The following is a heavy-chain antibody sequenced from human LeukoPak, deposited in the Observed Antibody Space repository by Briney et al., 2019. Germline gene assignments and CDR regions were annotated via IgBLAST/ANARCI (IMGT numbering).Heavy chain of an antibody. CDR1: GFPFSNFA. CDR2: ISGGGDNT. Sequence: PGGSLRLSCAAPGFPFSNFAMSWVRQAPGKGLEWVSTISGGGDNTYFADSVKGRFTISRDNSKNTLFLQMVSLRAEDTAVYYCAKFEGALLGNYYMDVWGKGTTVTVSS. J-gene: IGHJ6*03. CDR3: AKFEGALLGNYYMDV. V-gene: IGHV3-23*01.